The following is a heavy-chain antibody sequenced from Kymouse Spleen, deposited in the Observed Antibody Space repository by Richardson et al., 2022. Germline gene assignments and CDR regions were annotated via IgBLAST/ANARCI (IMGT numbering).Heavy chain of an antibody. J-gene: IGHJ6*02. V-gene: IGHV3-30*18. CDR1: GFTFSSYG. D-gene: IGHD3-10*01. CDR2: ISYDGSNK. CDR3: AKFPYGSGSYRYYYYYGMDV. Sequence: QVQLVESGGGVVQPGRSLRLSCAASGFTFSSYGMHWVRQAPGKGLEWVAVISYDGSNKYYADSVKGRFTISRDNSKNTLYLQMNSLRAEDTAVYYCAKFPYGSGSYRYYYYYGMDVWGQGTTVTVSS.